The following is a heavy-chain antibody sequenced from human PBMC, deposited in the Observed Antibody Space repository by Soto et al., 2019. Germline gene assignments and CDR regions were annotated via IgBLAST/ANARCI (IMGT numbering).Heavy chain of an antibody. Sequence: GGSLRLSCAASGFTVSSNYMSWVRQAPGKGLEWVSVIYSGGSTYYADSVKGRFTISRDNSKNTLYLQMNSLRAEDTAVYYCARGTIYPAPYDYWGQGTLVTVSS. CDR1: GFTVSSNY. J-gene: IGHJ4*02. V-gene: IGHV3-66*01. CDR2: IYSGGST. D-gene: IGHD2-2*01. CDR3: ARGTIYPAPYDY.